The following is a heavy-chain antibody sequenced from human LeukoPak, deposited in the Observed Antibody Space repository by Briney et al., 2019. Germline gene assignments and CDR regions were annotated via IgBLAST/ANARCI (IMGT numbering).Heavy chain of an antibody. V-gene: IGHV1-69*05. Sequence: SVKVSCKASGYTFTSYYMHWVRQAPGQGLEWMGGIIPIFGTANYAQKFQGRVTITTDESTSTAYMELSSLRSEDTAVYYCARAPIYCTNGVCLQYYFDYWGQGTLVTVSS. CDR3: ARAPIYCTNGVCLQYYFDY. D-gene: IGHD2-8*01. CDR2: IIPIFGTA. CDR1: GYTFTSYY. J-gene: IGHJ4*02.